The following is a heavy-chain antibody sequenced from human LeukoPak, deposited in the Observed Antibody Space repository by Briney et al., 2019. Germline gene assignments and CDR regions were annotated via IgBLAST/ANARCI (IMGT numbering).Heavy chain of an antibody. D-gene: IGHD6-19*01. Sequence: KASETLSLTCTVSGGSISSYYWSWIRQPPGKGLEWIGYIYYSGSTNYNPSLKSRVTISVDTSKNHFSLKLSSVTAADTAVYYCARDGAYSSGWSVDRWDYYGMDVWGKGTTVTVSS. CDR2: IYYSGST. CDR3: ARDGAYSSGWSVDRWDYYGMDV. V-gene: IGHV4-59*01. J-gene: IGHJ6*04. CDR1: GGSISSYY.